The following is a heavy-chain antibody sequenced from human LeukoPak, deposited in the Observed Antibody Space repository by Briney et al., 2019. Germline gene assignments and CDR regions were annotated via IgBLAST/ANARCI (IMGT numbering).Heavy chain of an antibody. J-gene: IGHJ4*02. Sequence: GASVKVSCKASGYIFTDYYMHWVRQAPGQELGWMGRINPNSGGTNYAQKFEGRVTMTRDTSISTAYTELSSLRSEDTATYYCARDSSVDYLTVGRAPAGYWGQGTLVTVSS. V-gene: IGHV1/OR15-1*02. CDR1: GYIFTDYY. D-gene: IGHD1-14*01. CDR2: INPNSGGT. CDR3: ARDSSVDYLTVGRAPAGY.